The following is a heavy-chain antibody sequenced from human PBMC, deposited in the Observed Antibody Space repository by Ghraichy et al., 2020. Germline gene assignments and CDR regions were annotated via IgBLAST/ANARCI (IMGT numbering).Heavy chain of an antibody. CDR2: ISSSGSTI. V-gene: IGHV3-11*01. CDR3: ARDPYSSSSGFRYYYYGMDV. CDR1: GFTFSDYY. Sequence: GGSLRLSCAASGFTFSDYYMSWIRQAPGKGLEWVSYISSSGSTIYYADSVKGRFTISRDNAKNSLYLQMNSLRAEDTAVYYCARDPYSSSSGFRYYYYGMDVWGQGTTVTVSS. J-gene: IGHJ6*02. D-gene: IGHD6-6*01.